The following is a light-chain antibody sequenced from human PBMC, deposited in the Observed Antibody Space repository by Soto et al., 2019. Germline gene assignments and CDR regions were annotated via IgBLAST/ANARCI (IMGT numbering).Light chain of an antibody. J-gene: IGKJ1*01. CDR3: QHYIAWPE. V-gene: IGKV4-1*01. CDR2: DAS. Sequence: DIVMTQSPESLAVSLGERATINCKSSQSVIYSLNNMNYLAWYQQKPGQAPRLLIYDASTRATGVPARFSGSGSGTEFTLTISSLQSEDFAVYYCQHYIAWPEFGQGTKVDIK. CDR1: QSVIYSLNNMNY.